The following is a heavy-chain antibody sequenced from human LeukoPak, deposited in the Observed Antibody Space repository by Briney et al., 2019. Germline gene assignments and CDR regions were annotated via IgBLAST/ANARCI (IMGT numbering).Heavy chain of an antibody. Sequence: SETLSLTCTVSGGSISSGSYYWSWIRQPAGKGLEWIGRVYTSGSTNYNPSLKSRVTISVDTSKNQFSLKLSSVTAADTAVYYCAREYTAMVTFGFEKFDYWGQGTLVTVSS. J-gene: IGHJ4*02. CDR2: VYTSGST. CDR1: GGSISSGSYY. CDR3: AREYTAMVTFGFEKFDY. D-gene: IGHD5-18*01. V-gene: IGHV4-61*02.